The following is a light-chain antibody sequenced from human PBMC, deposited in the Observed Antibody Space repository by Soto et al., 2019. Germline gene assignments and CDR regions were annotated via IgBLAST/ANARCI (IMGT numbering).Light chain of an antibody. CDR2: AAS. CDR1: QFIRND. Sequence: DVQMTQSPSSLSASVVDRFTITFLASQFIRNDLGWYQQKPGKAPKRLIYAASSLQSGVPSRFSDSGSGTDFTLTISSLQPEDVATYYCQKYNSAPRTFGQGTKVDIK. J-gene: IGKJ1*01. CDR3: QKYNSAPRT. V-gene: IGKV1-17*01.